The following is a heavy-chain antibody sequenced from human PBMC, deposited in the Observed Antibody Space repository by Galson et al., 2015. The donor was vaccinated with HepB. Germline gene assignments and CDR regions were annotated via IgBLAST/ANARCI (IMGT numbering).Heavy chain of an antibody. V-gene: IGHV3-33*01. J-gene: IGHJ6*02. Sequence: SLRLSCAASGFTFSSYGMHWVRQAPGKGLEWVAVIWYDGSNKYYADSVKGRFTISRDNSKNTLYLQMNSLRAEDTAVYYCARDWYDYGDATNYYYYGMDVWGQGTTVTVSS. CDR2: IWYDGSNK. CDR1: GFTFSSYG. D-gene: IGHD4-17*01. CDR3: ARDWYDYGDATNYYYYGMDV.